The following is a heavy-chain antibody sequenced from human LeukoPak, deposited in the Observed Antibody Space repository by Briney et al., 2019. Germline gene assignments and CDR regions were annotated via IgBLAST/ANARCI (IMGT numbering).Heavy chain of an antibody. CDR1: GFTVSSNY. D-gene: IGHD3-16*02. CDR2: IYSGGSI. Sequence: GGSLRLSCAASGFTVSSNYMSWVRQAPGKGLEWVSLIYSGGSIYYADSVKGRFTISRDNSENTLYLQMNSLRAEDTAVYYCARDGSLSNWGQGTLVTVSS. V-gene: IGHV3-66*02. J-gene: IGHJ4*02. CDR3: ARDGSLSN.